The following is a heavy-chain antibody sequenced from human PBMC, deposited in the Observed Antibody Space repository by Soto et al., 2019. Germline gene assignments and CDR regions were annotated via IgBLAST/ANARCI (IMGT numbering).Heavy chain of an antibody. V-gene: IGHV3-74*01. CDR1: GFTFSSYW. Sequence: GGSLRLSCAASGFTFSSYWMHWVRQAPGKGLVWVSRINSDGSSTSYADSVKGRFTISRDNAKNTLYLQMNSLRAEDTAVYYCARVGSSSLYYFADWGQGALVTVSS. CDR2: INSDGSST. CDR3: ARVGSSSLYYFAD. D-gene: IGHD6-13*01. J-gene: IGHJ4*02.